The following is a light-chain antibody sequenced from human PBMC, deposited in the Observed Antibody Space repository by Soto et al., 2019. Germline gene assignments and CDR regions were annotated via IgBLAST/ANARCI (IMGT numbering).Light chain of an antibody. V-gene: IGKV3D-15*01. CDR3: QQYNDWPLT. J-gene: IGKJ4*01. CDR1: QSVDSN. CDR2: GAS. Sequence: EIFITHSPATLSFSPGGGATLSCMASQSVDSNLAWYQQKPGQTPRLLIYGASTRPTGIPARFSGSGSGTEFTLTISSLQSEDSAVYYCQQYNDWPLTFGGGTKVDIK.